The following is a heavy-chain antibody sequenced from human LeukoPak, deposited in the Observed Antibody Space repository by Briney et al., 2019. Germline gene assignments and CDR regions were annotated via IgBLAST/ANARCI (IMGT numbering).Heavy chain of an antibody. CDR1: GFTFSSYG. V-gene: IGHV3-30*18. J-gene: IGHJ4*02. CDR3: AKVRISSGWSDY. Sequence: PGRSLRLSCAASGFTFSSYGMHWVRQAPGKGLEGAAVISYDGSNKYYADSVKGRFTISRDNSKNTLYLQMNSLRAEDTAVYYCAKVRISSGWSDYWGQGTLVTVSS. D-gene: IGHD6-19*01. CDR2: ISYDGSNK.